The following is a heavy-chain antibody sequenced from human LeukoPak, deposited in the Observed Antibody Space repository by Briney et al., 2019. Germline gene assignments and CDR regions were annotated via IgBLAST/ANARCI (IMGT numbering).Heavy chain of an antibody. V-gene: IGHV3-23*01. CDR3: AKESTVTPGNVNWFDT. J-gene: IGHJ5*02. Sequence: PGGSLRLSCAASGFTFSSYGMSWVRQAPGKGLEWVSAISGSGGSTYYADSVKGRFTISRDNSKNTLYLQMNSLRAEDTAVYYCAKESTVTPGNVNWFDTWGQGTLVTVSS. CDR2: ISGSGGST. D-gene: IGHD4-17*01. CDR1: GFTFSSYG.